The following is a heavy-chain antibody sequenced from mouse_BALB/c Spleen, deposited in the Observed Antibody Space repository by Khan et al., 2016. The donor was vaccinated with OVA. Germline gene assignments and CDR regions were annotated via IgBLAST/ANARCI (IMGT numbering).Heavy chain of an antibody. CDR2: IWSDGST. D-gene: IGHD2-10*01. CDR1: GFSLTNYG. J-gene: IGHJ4*01. V-gene: IGHV2-6-1*01. CDR3: ARQPYYHYYVMDY. Sequence: QVQLKESGPGLVAPSQSLSITCTISGFSLTNYGVHWVRLPPGKGLELLVVIWSDGSTTYNSALKSRLSISKDNSKSQDFLKMNSLQTNDTAMYYCARQPYYHYYVMDYWGQGTSVTVSS.